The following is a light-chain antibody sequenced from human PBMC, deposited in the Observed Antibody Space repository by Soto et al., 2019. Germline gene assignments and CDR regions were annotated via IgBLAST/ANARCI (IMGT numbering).Light chain of an antibody. Sequence: IVLTHSPCTLSLSPLERATLSCMSSQSVSSSYLAWYQQKPGQAPRLLIYGASSRATGIPDRFSGSGSGTDFTLTISRLEPEDFAVYYCQQYGSSPWTFGQGTKVDIK. CDR1: QSVSSSY. V-gene: IGKV3-20*01. CDR2: GAS. J-gene: IGKJ1*01. CDR3: QQYGSSPWT.